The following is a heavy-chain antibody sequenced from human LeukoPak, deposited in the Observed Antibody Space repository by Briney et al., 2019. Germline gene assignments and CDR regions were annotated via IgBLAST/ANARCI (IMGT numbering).Heavy chain of an antibody. CDR1: GGSISSSSYY. J-gene: IGHJ4*02. CDR3: ARHHLDSQVGDRLLRYYFDY. V-gene: IGHV4-39*01. D-gene: IGHD3/OR15-3a*01. CDR2: IYYSGST. Sequence: SETLSLTCTVSGGSISSSSYYWGWIRQPPGKGLEWIGSIYYSGSTYYNPSLKSRVTISVDTSKNQFSLKLSSVTAADTAVYYCARHHLDSQVGDRLLRYYFDYWGQGTLVTVSS.